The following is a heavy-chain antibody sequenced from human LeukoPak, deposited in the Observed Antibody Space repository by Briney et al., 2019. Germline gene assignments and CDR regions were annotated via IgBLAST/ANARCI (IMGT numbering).Heavy chain of an antibody. D-gene: IGHD6-19*01. J-gene: IGHJ6*02. CDR3: ARGRLKQWLVRYADYYYGMDV. CDR1: GGSFSGYY. V-gene: IGHV4-34*01. CDR2: INHSGST. Sequence: KPSETLSLTCAVYGGSFSGYYWSWIRQSPGNGLEWIGEINHSGSTNYNPSLKSRVTISVDTSKNQFSLKLSSVTAADTAVYYCARGRLKQWLVRYADYYYGMDVWGQGTTVTVSS.